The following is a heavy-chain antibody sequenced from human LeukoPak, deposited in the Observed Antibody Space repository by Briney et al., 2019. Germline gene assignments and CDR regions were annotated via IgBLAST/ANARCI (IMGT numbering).Heavy chain of an antibody. V-gene: IGHV4-59*08. CDR1: GGSMRSQY. Sequence: ASETLSLSCTASGGSMRSQYWSWIRQPPGKGLEWIGYIHYSGSTNYNPSLKSRVIISVDTSKNQFSLKLSSVTAADTAVYYCANLIAAAPYFQHWGQGTLVTVSS. D-gene: IGHD6-13*01. J-gene: IGHJ1*01. CDR3: ANLIAAAPYFQH. CDR2: IHYSGST.